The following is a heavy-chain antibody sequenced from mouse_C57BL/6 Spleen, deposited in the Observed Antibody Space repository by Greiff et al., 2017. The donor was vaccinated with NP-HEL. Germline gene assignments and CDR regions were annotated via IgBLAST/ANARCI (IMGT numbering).Heavy chain of an antibody. D-gene: IGHD2-2*01. CDR1: GFTFSSYT. CDR2: ISGGGGNT. J-gene: IGHJ2*01. V-gene: IGHV5-9*01. CDR3: ARQTMVTFDY. Sequence: EVKLVESGGGLVKPGGSLKLSCAASGFTFSSYTMSWVRQTPEKRLEWVATISGGGGNTYYPDSVKGRFTISRDNAKNTLYLQMSSLRSEDTALYYCARQTMVTFDYWGQGTTLTVSS.